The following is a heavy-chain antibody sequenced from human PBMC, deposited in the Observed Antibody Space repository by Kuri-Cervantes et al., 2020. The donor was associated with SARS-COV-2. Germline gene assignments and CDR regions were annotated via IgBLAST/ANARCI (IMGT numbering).Heavy chain of an antibody. D-gene: IGHD3-3*01. J-gene: IGHJ6*02. CDR1: GGSFSGYY. V-gene: IGHV4-34*01. CDR3: AREEWLLSSDYYYYYYGMDV. CDR2: INHSGST. Sequence: SQTLSLTCAVYGGSFSGYYWSWIRQPPGKGLEWIGEINHSGSTNYNPSLKSRVTISVDTSKNQFSLQLSSVTAADTAVYYCAREEWLLSSDYYYYYYGMDVWGQGTTVTVSS.